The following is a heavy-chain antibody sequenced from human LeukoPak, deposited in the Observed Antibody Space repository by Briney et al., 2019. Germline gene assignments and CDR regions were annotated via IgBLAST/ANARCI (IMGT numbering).Heavy chain of an antibody. CDR2: ISYDGSNK. CDR3: TKRGNSPYDDC. D-gene: IGHD5-12*01. Sequence: GGSLRLSCAASGFTFSSYAMHWVRQAPGKGLEWVAVISYDGSNKYYADSVKGRFTISRDNSKNTLYLQMNSLRAEDTAVYYCTKRGNSPYDDCWGQGTLVTVSS. V-gene: IGHV3-30*04. CDR1: GFTFSSYA. J-gene: IGHJ4*02.